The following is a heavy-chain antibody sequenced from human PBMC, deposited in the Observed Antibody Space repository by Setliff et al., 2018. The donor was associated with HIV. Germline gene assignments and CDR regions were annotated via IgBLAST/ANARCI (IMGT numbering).Heavy chain of an antibody. CDR1: GDSISSGNYY. Sequence: SETLSLTCTFSGDSISSGNYYWSWIRQPAGKGLEWIGRIYSTGSTNYNPSLKSRVTISSDTSKNLFSLKLTTVTAADAAVYYRTRDTGYILSGYRPHWYFDLWGRGTLVTVSS. V-gene: IGHV4-61*02. CDR2: IYSTGST. D-gene: IGHD3-9*01. J-gene: IGHJ2*01. CDR3: TRDTGYILSGYRPHWYFDL.